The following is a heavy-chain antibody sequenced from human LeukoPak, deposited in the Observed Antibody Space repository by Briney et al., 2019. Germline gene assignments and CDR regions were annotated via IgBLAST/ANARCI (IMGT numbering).Heavy chain of an antibody. CDR1: GFTFSSYW. CDR3: ARDIEDGDYADAFDI. J-gene: IGHJ3*02. CDR2: INSDGSST. D-gene: IGHD4-17*01. V-gene: IGHV3-74*01. Sequence: PGGSLRLSCAASGFTFSSYWMHWVRQAPGKGLVWVSRINSDGSSTSYADSVKGRFTISRDNAKNTLYLQMNSLRAEDTAVYYCARDIEDGDYADAFDIWGQGTMVTVSS.